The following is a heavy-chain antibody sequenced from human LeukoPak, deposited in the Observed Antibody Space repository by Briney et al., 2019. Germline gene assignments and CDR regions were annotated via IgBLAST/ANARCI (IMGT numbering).Heavy chain of an antibody. J-gene: IGHJ4*02. CDR1: GFSFNTYE. V-gene: IGHV3-48*03. Sequence: GGSLRLSCAASGFSFNTYEMNWVRRAPGKGLEWLSYISSSGSTTYYADSVKGRLTISRDNAKNSLYLQMDSLRAEDTAVYYCARLRGYYDTTIYYLTRYLDYWGQGTLVTVSS. D-gene: IGHD3-22*01. CDR3: ARLRGYYDTTIYYLTRYLDY. CDR2: ISSSGSTT.